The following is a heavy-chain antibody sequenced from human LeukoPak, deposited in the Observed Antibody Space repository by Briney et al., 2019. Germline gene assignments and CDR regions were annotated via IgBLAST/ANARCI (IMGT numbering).Heavy chain of an antibody. V-gene: IGHV1-8*03. Sequence: GASVKVSCKASGYTFTSYDINWVRQATGQGLEWMGWMNPNSGNTGYAQKFQGRVTITWNTSISTAYMELSSLRSEDTAVYYCASYLLTIFGVVRAFDIWGQGTMVTVSS. CDR1: GYTFTSYD. CDR2: MNPNSGNT. J-gene: IGHJ3*02. CDR3: ASYLLTIFGVVRAFDI. D-gene: IGHD3-3*01.